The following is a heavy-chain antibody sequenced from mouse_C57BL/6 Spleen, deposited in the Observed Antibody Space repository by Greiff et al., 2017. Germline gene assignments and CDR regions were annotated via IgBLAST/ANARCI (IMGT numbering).Heavy chain of an antibody. J-gene: IGHJ3*01. CDR2: IDPETGGT. CDR1: GYTFTDYE. CDR3: TRYPVYYGSSYFSGFAD. V-gene: IGHV1-15*01. Sequence: QVQLQQSGAELVRPGASVTLSCKASGYTFTDYEMHWVKQTPVHGLEWIGAIDPETGGTAYNQKFKGKAILTADKSSSTAYMELRSLTSEDSAVYYCTRYPVYYGSSYFSGFADWGQGTLVTVSA. D-gene: IGHD1-1*01.